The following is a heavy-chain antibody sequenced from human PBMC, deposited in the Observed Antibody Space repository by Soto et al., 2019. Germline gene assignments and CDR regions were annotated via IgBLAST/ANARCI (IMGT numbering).Heavy chain of an antibody. CDR3: ARETSYDFWSGPQTMDV. Sequence: SETLSLTCTVSGGSIGSSSYYWGWIRQPPGKGLEWIGSIYYSGSTYYNPSLKSRATISVDTSKNQFSLKLSSVTAADTAVYFCARETSYDFWSGPQTMDVWGQGTTVTVSS. D-gene: IGHD3-3*01. V-gene: IGHV4-39*02. CDR2: IYYSGST. J-gene: IGHJ6*02. CDR1: GGSIGSSSYY.